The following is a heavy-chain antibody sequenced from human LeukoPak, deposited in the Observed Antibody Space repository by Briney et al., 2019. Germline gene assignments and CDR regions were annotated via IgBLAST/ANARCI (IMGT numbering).Heavy chain of an antibody. CDR1: GFIFRNYG. Sequence: GGSLRLSCAATGFIFRNYGMHWVRQAPGKGLEWVACVRYDGSKYADSVKGRFTISRDDSNNMAYLQMDSLKNEDTAVYYCTREDWDFDSWGQGTPVSVSS. J-gene: IGHJ4*02. CDR2: VRYDGS. D-gene: IGHD3/OR15-3a*01. CDR3: TREDWDFDS. V-gene: IGHV3-30*02.